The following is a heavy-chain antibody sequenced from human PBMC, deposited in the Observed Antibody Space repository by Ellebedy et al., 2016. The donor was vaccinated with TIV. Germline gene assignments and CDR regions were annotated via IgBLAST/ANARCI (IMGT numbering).Heavy chain of an antibody. V-gene: IGHV1-2*02. CDR2: INPDNGVT. CDR1: GYSFTAYY. Sequence: AASVKVSCKTSGYSFTAYYIHWVRQAPGQGPEWVGWINPDNGVTVYEQKLQGMVTITGDTTISTVYMELSSLRSDDTAIYYCVRDLTNPVTGDYWGQGTLVFVSS. J-gene: IGHJ4*02. D-gene: IGHD4-11*01. CDR3: VRDLTNPVTGDY.